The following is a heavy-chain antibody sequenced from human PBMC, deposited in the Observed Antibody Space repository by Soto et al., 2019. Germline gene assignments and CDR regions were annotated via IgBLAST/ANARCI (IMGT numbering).Heavy chain of an antibody. V-gene: IGHV3-21*01. J-gene: IGHJ4*02. CDR2: ISSSSSYI. CDR3: ARDFSAMVPW. Sequence: GGSLRLSCAASGFTFSSYSMNWVRQAPGEGLEWVSSISSSSSYIYYADSVKGRFTISRDNAKNSLYLQMNSLRAEDTAVYYCARDFSAMVPWWGQGTLVTVSS. D-gene: IGHD5-18*01. CDR1: GFTFSSYS.